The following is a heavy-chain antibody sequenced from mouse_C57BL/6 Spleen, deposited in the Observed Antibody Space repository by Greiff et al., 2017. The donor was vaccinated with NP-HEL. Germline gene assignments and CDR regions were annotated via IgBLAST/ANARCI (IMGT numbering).Heavy chain of an antibody. Sequence: EVKLVESGGGLVKPGGSLKLSCAASGFTFSDYGMHWVRQAPEKGLEWVAYISSGSSTIYYEDTVKGRFTISRDNAKNTLFLQMTSLRSEDTAMYYCARAFYYGSLYAMDYWGQGTSVTVSS. V-gene: IGHV5-17*01. CDR3: ARAFYYGSLYAMDY. D-gene: IGHD1-1*01. CDR2: ISSGSSTI. CDR1: GFTFSDYG. J-gene: IGHJ4*01.